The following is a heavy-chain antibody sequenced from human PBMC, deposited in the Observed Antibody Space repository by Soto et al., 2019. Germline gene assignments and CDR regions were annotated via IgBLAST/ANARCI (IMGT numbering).Heavy chain of an antibody. CDR3: ARALGYWGAHYCDY. CDR2: IYWDDDK. J-gene: IGHJ4*01. V-gene: IGHV2-5*02. Sequence: SGPTLVNPTQTLTLTCTFSGFSLNTYGVGVGWIRQPPGRALEWLALIYWDDDKRYSPSLKSRLTITKDTSKNQVVLTMTNMEQVATAPSYCARALGYWGAHYCDYWG. CDR1: GFSLNTYGVG. D-gene: IGHD3-22*01.